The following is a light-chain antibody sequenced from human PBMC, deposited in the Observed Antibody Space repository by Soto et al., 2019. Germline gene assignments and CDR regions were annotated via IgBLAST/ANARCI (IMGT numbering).Light chain of an antibody. CDR3: TSYTSSTTLDV. J-gene: IGLJ1*01. CDR2: EVS. V-gene: IGLV2-14*01. Sequence: QSVLTQPPSASGSPGQSVTISCTGTSSDVGDNYVSWYQQHLGKAPKLIIYEVSNRPSGVSNRFSGSKSGHTASLTISGLQSEDEADYFCTSYTSSTTLDVFGTGTKVTVL. CDR1: SSDVGDNY.